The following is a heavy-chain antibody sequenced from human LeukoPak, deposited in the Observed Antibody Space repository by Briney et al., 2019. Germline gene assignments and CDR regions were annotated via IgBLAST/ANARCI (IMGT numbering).Heavy chain of an antibody. CDR3: ASIYDNSGGENAFDI. Sequence: ASVKVSCKASGYTFTSYYMHWVRQAPGQGLEWMGIINPSGGSTSYAQKFQGRVTTTRDMSTSTVYMELSSLRSEDTAVYYCASIYDNSGGENAFDIWGQGTMVTVSS. CDR1: GYTFTSYY. CDR2: INPSGGST. V-gene: IGHV1-46*01. D-gene: IGHD3-22*01. J-gene: IGHJ3*02.